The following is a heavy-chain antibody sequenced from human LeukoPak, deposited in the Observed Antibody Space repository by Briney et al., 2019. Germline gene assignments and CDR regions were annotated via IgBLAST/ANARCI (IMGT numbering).Heavy chain of an antibody. CDR2: ISSSSSTI. CDR1: GFSFSSYS. V-gene: IGHV3-48*01. D-gene: IGHD4-17*01. J-gene: IGHJ4*02. Sequence: GGSLRLSCAASGFSFSSYSMNWARQSPGKGLEWDSYISSSSSTISYADSVKGRFTISRDNAKNSLYLQMNSLRAEDTAVYYCARYYGDPYYFDYWGQGTLVTVSS. CDR3: ARYYGDPYYFDY.